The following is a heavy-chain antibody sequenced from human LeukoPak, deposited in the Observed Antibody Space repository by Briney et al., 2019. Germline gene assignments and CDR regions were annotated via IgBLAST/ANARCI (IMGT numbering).Heavy chain of an antibody. D-gene: IGHD2-21*02. V-gene: IGHV1-18*01. J-gene: IGHJ4*02. CDR1: GYTFTSYG. CDR2: ISAYNGNT. Sequence: ASVKVSCKASGYTFTSYGISWVRQAPGQGLEWMGWISAYNGNTNYAQKLQGRVTMTTDTSTSTAYMELRSLRSDDTAVYYCARKPLGWEVVTAELDYWGQGTLVTVSS. CDR3: ARKPLGWEVVTAELDY.